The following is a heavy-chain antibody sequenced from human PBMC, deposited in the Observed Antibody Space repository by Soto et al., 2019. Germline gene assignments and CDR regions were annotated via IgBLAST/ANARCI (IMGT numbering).Heavy chain of an antibody. CDR2: IWSDGSNK. CDR3: VREGQQLAPYAFDI. Sequence: PGESLNISCKGSGYSFTSYWVRQAPGKGLEWVAQIWSDGSNKYYADSVKGRFTISRDNSKNTLFLQMDSLTVEDTAVYICVREGQQLAPYAFDIWGHGTTVTVSS. CDR1: GYSFTSY. V-gene: IGHV3-33*01. J-gene: IGHJ3*02. D-gene: IGHD6-13*01.